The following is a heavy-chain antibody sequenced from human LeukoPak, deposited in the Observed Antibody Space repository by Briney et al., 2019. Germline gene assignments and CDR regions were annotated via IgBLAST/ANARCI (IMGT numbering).Heavy chain of an antibody. CDR2: IYYSGST. V-gene: IGHV4-39*01. CDR1: GGSISSTGYC. D-gene: IGHD3-22*01. J-gene: IGHJ3*01. CDR3: AKAGVRYFDSSGLYAFDF. Sequence: SETLSLTCAVSGGSISSTGYCWAWIRQPPGTGLEWIGTIYYSGSTYHNTFLKSRITMSVDTSRNQFSLKLSSVDAADTAVYYCAKAGVRYFDSSGLYAFDFWGQGTTVTVSS.